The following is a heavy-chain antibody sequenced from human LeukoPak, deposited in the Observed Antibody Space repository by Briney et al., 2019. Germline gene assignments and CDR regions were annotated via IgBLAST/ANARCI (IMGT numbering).Heavy chain of an antibody. J-gene: IGHJ4*02. CDR3: ARGGIQVSGIDEFDY. CDR1: GFTFIDYD. CDR2: IGIRGDT. D-gene: IGHD6-19*01. Sequence: GGSLRLSCAASGFTFIDYDMHWVRQVIGKGLEWVSAIGIRGDTHYSGSVKGRFTISRENAESSLNLQMNSLRAEDTAVYYCARGGIQVSGIDEFDYWGQGTLVTVSS. V-gene: IGHV3-13*01.